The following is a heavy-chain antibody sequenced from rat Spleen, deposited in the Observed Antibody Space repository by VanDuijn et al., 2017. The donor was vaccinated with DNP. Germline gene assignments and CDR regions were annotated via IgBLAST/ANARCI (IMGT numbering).Heavy chain of an antibody. CDR3: TREDYGYKGRYFDF. CDR1: GFTFSSVP. D-gene: IGHD1-6*01. Sequence: EVQLVESGGGLVQPGRSLKLSCAASGFTFSSVPMAWVRQAPTRGLEWVATINAGGDGTYYRDSVKGRFTISRDNARSTLYLQMNSLRSDDTATYYCTREDYGYKGRYFDFWGPGTMVTVSS. V-gene: IGHV5-46*01. CDR2: INAGGDGT. J-gene: IGHJ1*01.